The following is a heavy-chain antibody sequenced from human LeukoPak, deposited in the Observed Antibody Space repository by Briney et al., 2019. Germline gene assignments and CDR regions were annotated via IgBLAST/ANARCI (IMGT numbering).Heavy chain of an antibody. V-gene: IGHV4-30-4*08. Sequence: SETLSLTCTVSGGSISSGDYYWSWIRQPPGQGLEWIGYIYYSGSTYYNPSLKSRVTISVDTSKNQFSLKLSSVTAADTAVYYCARFRSLLHAFDIWGQGTMVTVSS. D-gene: IGHD1-26*01. J-gene: IGHJ3*02. CDR2: IYYSGST. CDR3: ARFRSLLHAFDI. CDR1: GGSISSGDYY.